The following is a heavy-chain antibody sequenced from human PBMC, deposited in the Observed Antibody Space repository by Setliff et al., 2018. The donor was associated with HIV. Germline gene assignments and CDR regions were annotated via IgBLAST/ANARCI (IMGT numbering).Heavy chain of an antibody. CDR1: GGTSSSYA. V-gene: IGHV1-69*13. CDR2: IIPIFGTA. D-gene: IGHD3-22*01. J-gene: IGHJ3*02. CDR3: ARADYDSSGYDAFDI. Sequence: SVQVSCKASGGTSSSYAISWVRQAPGQGLEWMGGIIPIFGTANYAQKFQGRVTITADESTSTAYMELSSLRSEDTAVYYCARADYDSSGYDAFDIWGQGTMVTVSS.